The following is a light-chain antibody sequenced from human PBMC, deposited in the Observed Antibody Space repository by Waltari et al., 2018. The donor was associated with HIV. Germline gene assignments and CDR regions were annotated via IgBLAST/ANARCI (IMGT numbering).Light chain of an antibody. V-gene: IGKV1-5*03. CDR1: QSISSW. Sequence: DMQMTPSPSTLSAYVVDRATLTCRARQSISSWLAWYQQKPGNAPKLLIYQVSSLESGVPSRFSGSGSGTEFTLTISSLQPDDFATYYCQQYNSYSRTFGQGTKLEIK. CDR3: QQYNSYSRT. J-gene: IGKJ2*01. CDR2: QVS.